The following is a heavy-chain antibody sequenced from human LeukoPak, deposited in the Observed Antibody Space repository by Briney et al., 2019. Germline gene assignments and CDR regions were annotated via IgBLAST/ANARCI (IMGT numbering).Heavy chain of an antibody. CDR3: ARYSYGDYYFDY. CDR1: GGSFSGYY. J-gene: IGHJ4*02. V-gene: IGHV4-34*01. CDR2: INHSGST. D-gene: IGHD4-17*01. Sequence: SGTLSLTCAVYGGSFSGYYWSWIRQPPGKGLEWIGEINHSGSTNYNPSLKSRVTISVDTSKNQFSLKLSSVTAADTAVYYCARYSYGDYYFDYWGQGTLVTVSS.